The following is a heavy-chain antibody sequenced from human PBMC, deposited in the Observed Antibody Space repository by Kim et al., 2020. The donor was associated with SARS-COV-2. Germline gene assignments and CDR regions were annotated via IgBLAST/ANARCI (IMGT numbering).Heavy chain of an antibody. V-gene: IGHV4-30-4*01. Sequence: SETLSLTCTVSGGSISSGDYYWSWIRQPPEKGLEWIGYIYYSGSTYYNPSLKSRVTISVDTSKNQFSLKLSSLTAADTAVYYCARGAGCSSTSCYQPLGALDSWGQGTMVTVSP. CDR2: IYYSGST. D-gene: IGHD2-2*01. J-gene: IGHJ3*02. CDR3: ARGAGCSSTSCYQPLGALDS. CDR1: GGSISSGDYY.